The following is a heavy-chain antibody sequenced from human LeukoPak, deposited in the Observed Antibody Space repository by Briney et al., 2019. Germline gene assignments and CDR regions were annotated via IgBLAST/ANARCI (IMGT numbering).Heavy chain of an antibody. CDR2: ISSDGSST. CDR1: GFTFSSYW. J-gene: IGHJ4*02. CDR3: AKLHGYNFDY. V-gene: IGHV3-74*01. Sequence: PGGSLRLSCAASGFTFSSYWMHWVRQAPGKGLVWVSRISSDGSSTSYADSVKGRFTIFRDNAKNTLYLQMNSLGAEDTAVYYCAKLHGYNFDYWGQGTLVTVSS. D-gene: IGHD5-24*01.